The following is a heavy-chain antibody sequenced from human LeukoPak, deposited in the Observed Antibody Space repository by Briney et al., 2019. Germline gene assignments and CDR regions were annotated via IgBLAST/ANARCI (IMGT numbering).Heavy chain of an antibody. CDR3: ARLGSKIHYYYYMDV. Sequence: SGTLSLTCTVSGGSISSGGYYWSWIRQHPGKGLEWIGYIYYSGSTYYNPSLKSRVTISVDTSKSQFSLKLSSVTAADTAVYYCARLGSKIHYYYYMDVWGKGTTVTVSS. J-gene: IGHJ6*03. V-gene: IGHV4-31*03. CDR2: IYYSGST. D-gene: IGHD2-2*01. CDR1: GGSISSGGYY.